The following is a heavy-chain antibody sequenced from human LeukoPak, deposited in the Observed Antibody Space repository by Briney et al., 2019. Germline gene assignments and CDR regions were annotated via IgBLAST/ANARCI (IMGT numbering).Heavy chain of an antibody. D-gene: IGHD5-18*01. Sequence: LSLTCTVSGGSISSSTYYWGWIRQPPGKGLEWVSYISNSGTAIYYADSVKGRFTISRDNAKSSLYLQMNSLRAEDTAVYYCARAGYSMDTEYFQHWGQGTLVTVSS. J-gene: IGHJ1*01. CDR2: ISNSGTAI. V-gene: IGHV3-11*04. CDR1: GGSISSSTYY. CDR3: ARAGYSMDTEYFQH.